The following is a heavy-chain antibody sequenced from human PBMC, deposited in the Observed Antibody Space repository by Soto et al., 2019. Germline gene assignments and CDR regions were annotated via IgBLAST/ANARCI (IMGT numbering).Heavy chain of an antibody. CDR3: ARPSNNYVAH. Sequence: GESLKLSGKACGYRVSNYCIGCVRQMPGKGLEWMAIINPGDSESRYSPSFQGQVTISADKSISTAYLQWNSLKASDTAMYYCARPSNNYVAHWGQGTLVTVSS. CDR1: GYRVSNYC. J-gene: IGHJ4*02. D-gene: IGHD1-1*01. CDR2: INPGDSES. V-gene: IGHV5-51*01.